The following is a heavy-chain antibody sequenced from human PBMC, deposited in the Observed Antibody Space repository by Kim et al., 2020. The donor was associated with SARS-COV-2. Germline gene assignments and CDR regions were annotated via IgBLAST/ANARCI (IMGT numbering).Heavy chain of an antibody. CDR3: AKEIDAAAGIPYFNY. CDR1: GFTFSSYS. D-gene: IGHD6-13*01. J-gene: IGHJ4*01. CDR2: ISYDGSNK. V-gene: IGHV3-30*18. Sequence: GGSLRLSCAASGFTFSSYSMHWVRQAPGKGLEWVAFISYDGSNKYYADSVQGRFTISRDNSKNTLYLQMNSLRAEDTAVYYCAKEIDAAAGIPYFNYWG.